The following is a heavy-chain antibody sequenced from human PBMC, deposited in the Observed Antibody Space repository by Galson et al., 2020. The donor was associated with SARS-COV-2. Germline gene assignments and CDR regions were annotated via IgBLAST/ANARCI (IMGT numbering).Heavy chain of an antibody. J-gene: IGHJ5*02. D-gene: IGHD3-22*01. CDR1: GYNFIKFG. V-gene: IGHV1-18*01. CDR2: ISTYNGNT. CDR3: ARDASMIVPLTSVFDP. Sequence: ASVKVSYKASGYNFIKFGISWVRQAPGEGLEWLGWISTYNGNTEYAPNIKGRVTLTRDTSTTTAYMELRSLTSDDTAVYYCARDASMIVPLTSVFDPWGQGTLVTVSS.